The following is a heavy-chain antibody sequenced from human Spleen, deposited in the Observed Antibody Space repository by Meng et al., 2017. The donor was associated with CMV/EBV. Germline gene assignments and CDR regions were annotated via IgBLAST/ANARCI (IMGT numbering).Heavy chain of an antibody. D-gene: IGHD3-3*01. Sequence: TFSNYARGGVRQARGKGLEWVSGISGSGGNTYDADSVKGRFTISRDNSKNTLYLQMNSLRAEDTAVYYCAKDPISDFWSGSLNNWFDPWGQGTLVTVSS. V-gene: IGHV3-23*01. CDR2: ISGSGGNT. J-gene: IGHJ5*02. CDR1: TFSNYA. CDR3: AKDPISDFWSGSLNNWFDP.